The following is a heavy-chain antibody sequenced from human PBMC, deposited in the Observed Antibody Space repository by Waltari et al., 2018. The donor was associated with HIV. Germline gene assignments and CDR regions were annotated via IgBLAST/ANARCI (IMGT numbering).Heavy chain of an antibody. CDR3: AKVKIGADKGLDV. CDR1: GYNFTSYW. CDR2: IYPGDSET. J-gene: IGHJ3*01. Sequence: EVQMVQSAPEVKKPEESLKIFWKISGYNFTSYWIAWVRKMSGKGREYMGIIYPGDSETRSNPSFQGKLTISADTSINTAYVQWDKLKATDTAIYYCAKVKIGADKGLDVWGQGTMVTVSS. V-gene: IGHV5-51*01. D-gene: IGHD2-15*01.